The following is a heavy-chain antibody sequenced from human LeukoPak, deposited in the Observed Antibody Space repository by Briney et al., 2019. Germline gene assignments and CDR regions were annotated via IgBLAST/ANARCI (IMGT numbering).Heavy chain of an antibody. CDR1: GFTFSSYA. CDR3: ARVRGITIFGVVISYYYYGMDV. CDR2: ISYDGSNK. V-gene: IGHV3-30-3*01. J-gene: IGHJ6*02. Sequence: GRSLRLSCAASGFTFSSYAMHWVRRAPGKGLEWVAVISYDGSNKYYADSVKGRFTISRDNSKNTLYLQMNSLRAEDTAVYYCARVRGITIFGVVISYYYYGMDVWGQGTTVTVSS. D-gene: IGHD3-3*01.